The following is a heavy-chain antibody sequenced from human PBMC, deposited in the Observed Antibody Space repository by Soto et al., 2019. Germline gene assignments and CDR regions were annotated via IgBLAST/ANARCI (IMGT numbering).Heavy chain of an antibody. D-gene: IGHD1-1*01. J-gene: IGHJ6*02. V-gene: IGHV5-10-1*01. CDR2: IDPSDSYT. CDR3: AKAEGLEPPWLYYYGMDV. CDR1: GYSFTSYW. Sequence: GESLKISCKGSGYSFTSYWISWVRQMPGKGLEWMGRIDPSDSYTNYSPSFQGHVTISRDNSKNTLYLQMNSLRAEDTAVYYCAKAEGLEPPWLYYYGMDVWGQGTTVTVSS.